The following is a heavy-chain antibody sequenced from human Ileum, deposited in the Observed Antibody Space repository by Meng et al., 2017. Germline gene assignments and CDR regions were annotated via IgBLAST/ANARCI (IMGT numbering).Heavy chain of an antibody. Sequence: GESLKISCAASGFTFSSYEMNWVRQAPGKGLEWVSYISSSGSTIYYADSVKGRFTISRDNAKNSLYLQMNSLRAEDTAVYYCAREDIAVAIYYYYGRDVWGQGTTVTVSS. CDR2: ISSSGSTI. V-gene: IGHV3-48*03. CDR3: AREDIAVAIYYYYGRDV. J-gene: IGHJ6*01. D-gene: IGHD6-19*01. CDR1: GFTFSSYE.